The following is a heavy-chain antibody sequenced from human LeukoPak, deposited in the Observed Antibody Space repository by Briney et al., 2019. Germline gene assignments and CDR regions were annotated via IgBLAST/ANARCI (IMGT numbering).Heavy chain of an antibody. V-gene: IGHV1-24*01. CDR1: GNTFTDLS. J-gene: IGHJ4*02. CDR3: ATDFYRGREFDY. Sequence: ASVTVSCTFSGNTFTDLSMNWVRQAPGKGLEWMGGFDPEDVETIYAQKFQGGVTMTEDTSTETAYMELTSLRPEDTAVYYCATDFYRGREFDYWGQGTLVTVSS. D-gene: IGHD2/OR15-2a*01. CDR2: FDPEDVET.